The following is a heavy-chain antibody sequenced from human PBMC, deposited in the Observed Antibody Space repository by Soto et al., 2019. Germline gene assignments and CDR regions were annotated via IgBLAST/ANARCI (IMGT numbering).Heavy chain of an antibody. Sequence: QVQLVQSGAEVKKPGSSVKVSCKASGGTFSSYAISWVRQAPGQGLEWMGGIIPIFGTANYAQKFQGRVTITADESTSTAYMELSSLRSEDTAVYYCARDIVVVVAATPDYYYGMDVWGQGTMVTVSS. CDR3: ARDIVVVVAATPDYYYGMDV. CDR2: IIPIFGTA. V-gene: IGHV1-69*01. J-gene: IGHJ6*02. CDR1: GGTFSSYA. D-gene: IGHD2-15*01.